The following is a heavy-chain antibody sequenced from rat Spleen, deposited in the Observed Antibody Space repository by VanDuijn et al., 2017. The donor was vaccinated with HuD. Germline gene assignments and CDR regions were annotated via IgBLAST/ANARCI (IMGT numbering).Heavy chain of an antibody. CDR2: ITNSGGST. V-gene: IGHV5-20*01. Sequence: EVQLVESGGGLVQPGRSLKLSCAASGFTFSDYYMAWVRQAPTKGLEWVATITNSGGSTYYRDSVKGRFTISRDNAKSNLYLQMDSLRSEDTATYYCTRDSSFYYFDYWGQGVMVTVSS. J-gene: IGHJ2*01. CDR3: TRDSSFYYFDY. CDR1: GFTFSDYY. D-gene: IGHD1-2*01.